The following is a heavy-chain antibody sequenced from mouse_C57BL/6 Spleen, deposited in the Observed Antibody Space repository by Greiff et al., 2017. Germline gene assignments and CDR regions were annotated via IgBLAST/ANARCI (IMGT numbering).Heavy chain of an antibody. J-gene: IGHJ3*01. D-gene: IGHD1-1*01. CDR3: AREEDYYGSSPFAY. CDR1: GYSITSGYY. CDR2: ISYDGSN. V-gene: IGHV3-6*01. Sequence: DVKLQESGPGLVKPSQSLSLTCSVTGYSITSGYYWNWIRQFPGNKLEWMGYISYDGSNNYNPSLKNRISITRDTSKNQFFLKLNSVTTEDTATYYCAREEDYYGSSPFAYWGQGTLVTVSA.